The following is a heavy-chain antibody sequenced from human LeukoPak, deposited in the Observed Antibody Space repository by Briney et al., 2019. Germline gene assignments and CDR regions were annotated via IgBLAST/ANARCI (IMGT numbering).Heavy chain of an antibody. Sequence: GGSLRLSRAASGFTFSTYAMSWVRQAPGKGLEWISLISKGGSDTFYEDSVKGRFTISRDNSKDTLYLQMTGLRAEDTAVYYCAKGRPVRTSGWYFFDYWGQGTLVPVSS. CDR1: GFTFSTYA. D-gene: IGHD6-19*01. CDR2: ISKGGSDT. J-gene: IGHJ4*02. CDR3: AKGRPVRTSGWYFFDY. V-gene: IGHV3-23*01.